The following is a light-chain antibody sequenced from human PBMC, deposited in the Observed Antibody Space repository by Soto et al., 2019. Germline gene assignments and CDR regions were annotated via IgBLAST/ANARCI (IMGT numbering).Light chain of an antibody. J-gene: IGKJ1*01. CDR1: QSVSSN. V-gene: IGKV3-15*01. Sequence: EIVMTQSPATLSVSPGERATLSCRASQSVSSNLAWYQQKPGQAPRLLIYGASTRATGIPARFSGSGSGTEFTLNISSXXXXDFAVYYCQQYNNWXPWTFGQGTKXEI. CDR2: GAS. CDR3: QQYNNWXPWT.